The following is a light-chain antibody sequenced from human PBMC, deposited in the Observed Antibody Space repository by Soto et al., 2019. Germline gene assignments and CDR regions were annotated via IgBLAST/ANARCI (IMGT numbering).Light chain of an antibody. CDR3: QHFDDSLT. Sequence: EVVLTQSLGTLSLSPWERATLSCRASQSVDSSTLAWYQQKPGQAPRLLISGASKRATGTPDRFSGSGSGTDFTLTISRLEPEDFAVYYCQHFDDSLTFGGGTKVEIK. V-gene: IGKV3-20*01. J-gene: IGKJ4*01. CDR2: GAS. CDR1: QSVDSST.